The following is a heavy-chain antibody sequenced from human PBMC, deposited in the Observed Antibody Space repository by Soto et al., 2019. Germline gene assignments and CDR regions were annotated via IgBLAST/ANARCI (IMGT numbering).Heavy chain of an antibody. V-gene: IGHV5-51*01. Sequence: GESLKISCHGSGYSFASYWIGWVRQMPGKDLEWMGTIYPGDSDTRYSPSFQGQVTISADKSLRTAYLQWTSLKASDTALYYCARTRSFTLGFYYDGMDVWGQGTTVTVSS. D-gene: IGHD6-6*01. CDR1: GYSFASYW. CDR2: IYPGDSDT. CDR3: ARTRSFTLGFYYDGMDV. J-gene: IGHJ6*02.